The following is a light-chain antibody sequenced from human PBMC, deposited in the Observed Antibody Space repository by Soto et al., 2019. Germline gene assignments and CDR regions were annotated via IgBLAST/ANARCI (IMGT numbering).Light chain of an antibody. V-gene: IGKV3-11*01. Sequence: EIVMTQSPATLSVSPGERATLSCRASQSVGSDLAWYQQKPGQAPRLLIYDASNRATGVPARFSGSGSGTDFTLTVSSLEPEDFALYYCQQRSNWPPEITFGQGTRLEIK. CDR1: QSVGSD. J-gene: IGKJ5*01. CDR3: QQRSNWPPEIT. CDR2: DAS.